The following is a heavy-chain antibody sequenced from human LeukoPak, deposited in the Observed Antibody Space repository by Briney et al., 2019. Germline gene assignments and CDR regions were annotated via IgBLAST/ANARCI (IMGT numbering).Heavy chain of an antibody. CDR3: ASTGAYLDY. CDR1: GGTFSSYA. V-gene: IGHV1-69*13. Sequence: ASVTVSCKAPGGTFSSYAISWVRQAPGQGLEWMGGIIPIFGTANYAQKFQGRVTITADESTSTAYMELSSLRSEDTAVYYCASTGAYLDYWGQGTLVTVSS. D-gene: IGHD1-26*01. CDR2: IIPIFGTA. J-gene: IGHJ4*02.